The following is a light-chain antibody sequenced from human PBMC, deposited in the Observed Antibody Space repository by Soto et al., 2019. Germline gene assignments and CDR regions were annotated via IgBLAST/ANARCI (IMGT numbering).Light chain of an antibody. Sequence: IQLTQSPSFLSASVEDRVTISCRASYDISSSLAWYQQEPGKPPKLLIDDSSTLQTGVPSRFTGSGSGRKFTLTISGLQFGDFATYFCQQLSHYPYTFGQGTKLEI. CDR3: QQLSHYPYT. V-gene: IGKV1-9*01. CDR1: YDISSS. J-gene: IGKJ2*01. CDR2: DSS.